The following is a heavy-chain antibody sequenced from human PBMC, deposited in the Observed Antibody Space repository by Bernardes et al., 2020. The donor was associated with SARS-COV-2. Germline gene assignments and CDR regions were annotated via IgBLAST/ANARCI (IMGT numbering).Heavy chain of an antibody. CDR1: GFTFSSYG. CDR3: ARDQKGSGWYTFDY. V-gene: IGHV3-33*01. Sequence: GGSLRLSCAASGFTFSSYGMHWVRQAPGKGLEWVAVIWYDGSNKYHSNSLEGRFTISRDNSKNTLYLQINSLRADDTAVYYCARDQKGSGWYTFDYWGQGTLVTVSS. J-gene: IGHJ4*02. CDR2: IWYDGSNK. D-gene: IGHD6-19*01.